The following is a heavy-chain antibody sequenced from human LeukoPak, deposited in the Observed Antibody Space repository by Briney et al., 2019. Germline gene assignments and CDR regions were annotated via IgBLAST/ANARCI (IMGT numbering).Heavy chain of an antibody. D-gene: IGHD3-22*01. CDR3: ARDVPSTMIVVAPSSNWCFDL. J-gene: IGHJ2*01. Sequence: ASVKVSCEASGGTFSSYAISWVRQAPGQGLEWMGRIIPILGIANYAQKFQGRVTITADKSTSTAYVELSSLRSEDTAVYYCARDVPSTMIVVAPSSNWCFDLWGRGTLVTVSS. CDR1: GGTFSSYA. CDR2: IIPILGIA. V-gene: IGHV1-69*04.